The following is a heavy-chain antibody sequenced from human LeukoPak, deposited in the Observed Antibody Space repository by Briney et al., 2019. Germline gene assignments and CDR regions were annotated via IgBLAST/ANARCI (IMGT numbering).Heavy chain of an antibody. V-gene: IGHV4-59*08. CDR1: GGSISSYY. Sequence: SETQSLTCTVSGGSISSYYWSWIRQPPGKGLEWIGYIYYSGSTNYNPSLKSRVTISVDTSKNQFSLKLSSVTAADTAVYYCARLRGVGATWDYWGQGTLVTVSS. D-gene: IGHD1-26*01. CDR2: IYYSGST. J-gene: IGHJ4*02. CDR3: ARLRGVGATWDY.